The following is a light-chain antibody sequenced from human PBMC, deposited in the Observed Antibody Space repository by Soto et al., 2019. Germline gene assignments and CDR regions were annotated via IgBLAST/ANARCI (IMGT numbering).Light chain of an antibody. CDR3: QQYNNWPPLT. CDR2: GAS. V-gene: IGKV3-15*01. CDR1: QSVSGN. J-gene: IGKJ4*01. Sequence: EIVMTQSPATLSVSPGERATLSCRASQSVSGNLAWYQQKPGQAPRLLIYGASTRATGIPARFSGSGSGTVFTLTISSLQSEDFAVYYCQQYNNWPPLTFGEGTKVEIK.